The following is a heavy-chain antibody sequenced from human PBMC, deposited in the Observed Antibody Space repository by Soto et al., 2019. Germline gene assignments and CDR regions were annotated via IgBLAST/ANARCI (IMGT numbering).Heavy chain of an antibody. V-gene: IGHV3-30*03. J-gene: IGHJ6*03. D-gene: IGHD2-2*02. CDR3: AAPKGDCSSTSCYISLSGYMDV. Sequence: GGSLRLSCAASGFTFSSYGMHWVRQAPGKGLKWVAVISYDGSNKYYADSVKGRFTISRDNSKNTLYLQMNSLRAEDTAVYYCAAPKGDCSSTSCYISLSGYMDVWGKGTTVTVSS. CDR2: ISYDGSNK. CDR1: GFTFSSYG.